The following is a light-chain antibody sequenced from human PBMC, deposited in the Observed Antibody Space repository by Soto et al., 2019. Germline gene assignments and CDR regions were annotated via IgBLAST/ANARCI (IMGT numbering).Light chain of an antibody. CDR2: GAS. V-gene: IGKV1-12*01. J-gene: IGKJ3*01. CDR1: QGISSW. Sequence: DIQMTQSPSSVSASVGDRVTITCRASQGISSWLVWYQQKPGKAPKLLIYGASSLQGGVPTRFSGSESGTDFTLTISSLQPEDSATYFCQQGDRFPFTFGPGTKVHIK. CDR3: QQGDRFPFT.